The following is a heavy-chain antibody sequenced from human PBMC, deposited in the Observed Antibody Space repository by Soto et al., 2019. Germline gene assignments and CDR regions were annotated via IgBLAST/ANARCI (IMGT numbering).Heavy chain of an antibody. CDR2: ISSNSAYI. V-gene: IGHV3-21*01. CDR3: TRDASRDSSARGWFDP. D-gene: IGHD6-13*01. J-gene: IGHJ5*02. Sequence: PXGFMRLCYAASGFTFGSFTMNWVRQAPGKGLEWVSTISSNSAYIYYTDALRGRFTISRDNAKNSLHLQMNSLRAEDTAVYYCTRDASRDSSARGWFDPWGPGTLVTVSS. CDR1: GFTFGSFT.